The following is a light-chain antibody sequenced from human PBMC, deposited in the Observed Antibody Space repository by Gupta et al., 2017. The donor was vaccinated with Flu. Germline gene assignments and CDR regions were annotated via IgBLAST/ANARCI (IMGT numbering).Light chain of an antibody. J-gene: IGKJ4*01. CDR1: RSVLSNSIDKYY. V-gene: IGKV4-1*01. Sequence: IVLTLSPDSLAASPVERAPINGKSSRSVLSNSIDKYYLTWYQQRPGEPPKLLISWAATREAGGPDRCIGGGAGTDDSPTKSSLEAEDVAVYYCQKQDPTTLTFGGGTKVEIK. CDR2: WAA. CDR3: QKQDPTTLT.